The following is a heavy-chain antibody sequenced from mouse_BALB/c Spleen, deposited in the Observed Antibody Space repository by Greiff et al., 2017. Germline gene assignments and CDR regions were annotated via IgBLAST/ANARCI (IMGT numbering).Heavy chain of an antibody. V-gene: IGHV5-6*01. CDR1: GFTFSSYG. CDR3: ARRDDYDWFAY. Sequence: EVQLVESGGGLVKPGGSLKLSCAASGFTFSSYGMSWVRQTPDKRLEWVATISSGGSYTYYPDSVKGRFTISRDNAKNTLYLQMSSLKSEDTAMYYCARRDDYDWFAYWGQGTLVTVSA. CDR2: ISSGGSYT. D-gene: IGHD2-4*01. J-gene: IGHJ3*01.